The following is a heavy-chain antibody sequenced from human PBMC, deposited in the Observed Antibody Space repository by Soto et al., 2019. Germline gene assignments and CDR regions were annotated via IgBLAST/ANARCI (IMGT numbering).Heavy chain of an antibody. Sequence: ASVKVSCKASGYTFSSNSIHWVRQAPGQGLERMGWITPFNGDTSYAQKFQGRVTMTTDTSTSTVFMELRSLRFDDTAVYYCARLRVVVGATIDYWGQGTLVTVSS. CDR2: ITPFNGDT. CDR1: GYTFSSNS. J-gene: IGHJ4*02. D-gene: IGHD1-26*01. CDR3: ARLRVVVGATIDY. V-gene: IGHV1-18*04.